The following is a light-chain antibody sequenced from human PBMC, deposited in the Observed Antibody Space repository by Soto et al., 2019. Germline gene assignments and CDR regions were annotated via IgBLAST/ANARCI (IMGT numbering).Light chain of an antibody. CDR1: QSISSS. Sequence: EIVMTQSPATLSVSPGERATLSCRASQSISSSLAWYQQKPGQAPRLLIYGASTRATGIPARFSGSGSGTEFTLTISSLQSEDFAVYYGQHYYNGPTYSFGQGTKLEIK. CDR3: QHYYNGPTYS. CDR2: GAS. J-gene: IGKJ2*01. V-gene: IGKV3-15*01.